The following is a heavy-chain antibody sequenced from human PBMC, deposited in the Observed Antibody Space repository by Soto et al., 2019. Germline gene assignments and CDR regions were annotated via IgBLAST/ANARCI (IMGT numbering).Heavy chain of an antibody. CDR1: GGFISSYY. CDR2: IYYSGST. Sequence: PSETLSLTCTVSGGFISSYYWSWIRQPPGKGLEWIGYIYYSGSTNYNPSLKSRVTISVDTSKNQFSLKLSSVTAADTAVYYCARGYYDSSGYYYLNFDYWGQGTLVTVSS. CDR3: ARGYYDSSGYYYLNFDY. J-gene: IGHJ4*02. D-gene: IGHD3-22*01. V-gene: IGHV4-59*01.